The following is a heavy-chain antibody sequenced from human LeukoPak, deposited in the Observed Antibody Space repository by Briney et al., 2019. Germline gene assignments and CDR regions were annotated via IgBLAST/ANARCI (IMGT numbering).Heavy chain of an antibody. Sequence: GGSLRLSCAASGFTFSSYDMHWVRQATGKGLEWVSAIGTAGDTYYPGSVKGRFTISRENAKNSLYLQMNSLRAGDTAVYHCARAAGPYYYYGMDVWGQGTTVTVSS. J-gene: IGHJ6*02. V-gene: IGHV3-13*01. CDR3: ARAAGPYYYYGMDV. CDR1: GFTFSSYD. CDR2: IGTAGDT. D-gene: IGHD6-13*01.